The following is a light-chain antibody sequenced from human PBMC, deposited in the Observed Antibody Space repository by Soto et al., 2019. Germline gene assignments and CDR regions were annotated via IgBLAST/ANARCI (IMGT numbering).Light chain of an antibody. J-gene: IGKJ5*01. CDR3: QQYDNLPLI. CDR2: EAS. V-gene: IGKV1-27*01. CDR1: QGIRHY. Sequence: DIQMTQSPSSLSASVGDRVTITCRASQGIRHYLAWYQQKPGKVPKLLIYEASNLQSGVPSRFRGGGSGTDFTLTISSLQPEDFATYYCQQYDNLPLIFGQGTRLEIK.